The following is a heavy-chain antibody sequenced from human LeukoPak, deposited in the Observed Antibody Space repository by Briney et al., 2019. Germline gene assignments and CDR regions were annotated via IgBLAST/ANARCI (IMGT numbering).Heavy chain of an antibody. D-gene: IGHD3-3*01. V-gene: IGHV3-15*01. CDR3: TTDLLDSDV. J-gene: IGHJ6*04. CDR1: TFTLSNTW. CDR2: IKSKTDGGTT. Sequence: GGSLRLSCTASTFTLSNTWMSWVRQAPGKGLEWVGRIKSKTDGGTTDYAAPVKGRFTISRDDSKNTLYLQMNSLKTEDTAVYYCTTDLLDSDVWGKGTTVTVSS.